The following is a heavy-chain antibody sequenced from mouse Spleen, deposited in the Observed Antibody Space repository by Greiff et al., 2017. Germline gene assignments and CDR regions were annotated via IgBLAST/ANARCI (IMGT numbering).Heavy chain of an antibody. Sequence: EVQRVESGPGLVKPSQSLSLTCSVTGYSITSGYYWNWIRQFPGNKLEWMGYISYDGSNNYNPSLKNRISITRDTSKNQFFLKLNSVTTEDTATYYCAREKGYGYDAMDYWGQGTSVTVSS. CDR2: ISYDGSN. CDR3: AREKGYGYDAMDY. CDR1: GYSITSGYY. V-gene: IGHV3-6*01. D-gene: IGHD2-10*02. J-gene: IGHJ4*01.